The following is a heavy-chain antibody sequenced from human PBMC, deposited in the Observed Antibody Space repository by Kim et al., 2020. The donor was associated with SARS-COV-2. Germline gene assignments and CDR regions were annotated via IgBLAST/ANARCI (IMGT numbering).Heavy chain of an antibody. V-gene: IGHV4-31*03. D-gene: IGHD2-2*02. CDR3: ARSYCSSTSCYTRGYYFDY. Sequence: SETLSLTCTVSGGSISSGGYYWSWIRQRPGKGLEWIGYIYYSGSTYYNPSLKSRVTISVDTSKNQFSLKLSSVTAADTAVYYCARSYCSSTSCYTRGYYFDYWGQGTLVTVSS. CDR2: IYYSGST. CDR1: GGSISSGGYY. J-gene: IGHJ4*02.